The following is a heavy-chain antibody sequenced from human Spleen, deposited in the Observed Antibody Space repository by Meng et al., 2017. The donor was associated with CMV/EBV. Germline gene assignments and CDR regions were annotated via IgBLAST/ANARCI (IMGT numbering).Heavy chain of an antibody. D-gene: IGHD3-16*02. CDR1: TFSSSS. CDR2: ITPAVETA. V-gene: IGHV1-69*05. J-gene: IGHJ4*02. Sequence: TFSSSSLMWVRQAPGRGLEWMGGITPAVETADYAQKFRDRVTISTDDSATTAYMEMSSLGSEDTAVYFCARGPRITVGGVIIWPLEDWGQGTLVTVSS. CDR3: ARGPRITVGGVIIWPLED.